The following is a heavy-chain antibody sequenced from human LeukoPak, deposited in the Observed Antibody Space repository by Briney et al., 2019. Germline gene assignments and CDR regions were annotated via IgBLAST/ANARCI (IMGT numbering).Heavy chain of an antibody. CDR1: GYTFTGYY. Sequence: ASVKVSCKASGYTFTGYYMHWVRQAPGQGLEWMGWINPNSGGTNYAQKFQGRVTMTRDTSISTAYMELSRLRSDDTAVYYCARGGIAALRGGDNWFDPSGQGTLVTVCS. V-gene: IGHV1-2*02. CDR2: INPNSGGT. J-gene: IGHJ5*02. D-gene: IGHD6-6*01. CDR3: ARGGIAALRGGDNWFDP.